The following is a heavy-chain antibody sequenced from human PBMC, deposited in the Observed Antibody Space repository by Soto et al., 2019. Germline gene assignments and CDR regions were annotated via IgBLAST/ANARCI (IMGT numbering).Heavy chain of an antibody. CDR2: IYHSGST. CDR1: GGSISSSNW. D-gene: IGHD3-22*01. J-gene: IGHJ4*02. Sequence: QVQLQESGPGLVKPSGTLSLTCAVSGGSISSSNWWSWVRQPPGKGREWIGEIYHSGSTNYNPSLKSRVTISVDKSKNQLTRKLSSVTAADTAVYCCARGKDYYDSSGLLDYWGQGTLVTVSS. CDR3: ARGKDYYDSSGLLDY. V-gene: IGHV4-4*01.